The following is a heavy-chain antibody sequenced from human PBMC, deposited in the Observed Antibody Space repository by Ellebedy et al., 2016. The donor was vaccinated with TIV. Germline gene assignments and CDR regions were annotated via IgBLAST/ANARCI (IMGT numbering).Heavy chain of an antibody. CDR1: GFSFRSYW. D-gene: IGHD4-17*01. CDR3: ASDGSYGDYRSPTHAFVM. J-gene: IGHJ3*02. CDR2: MRQDGGDK. Sequence: GESLKISCVGSGFSFRSYWMSWVRQAPGKGLEWVANMRQDGGDKYYVDSVKDRFTISRDNAQTSLYLQMNSLGADDTAMYYCASDGSYGDYRSPTHAFVMWGQGTMVSVSS. V-gene: IGHV3-7*01.